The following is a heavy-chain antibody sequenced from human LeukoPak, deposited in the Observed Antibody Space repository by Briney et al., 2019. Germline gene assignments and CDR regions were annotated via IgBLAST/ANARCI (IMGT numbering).Heavy chain of an antibody. Sequence: PGGSLRLSCAASGFTFSSYGMHWVRQAPGKGLEWVAFIRYDGSNKYYADSVKGRFTISRDNSKNTLYLQMNSLRAEDTAVYYCAKAQSLMVHEPDYWGQGTLVTVSS. CDR2: IRYDGSNK. V-gene: IGHV3-30*02. CDR1: GFTFSSYG. D-gene: IGHD1-14*01. J-gene: IGHJ4*02. CDR3: AKAQSLMVHEPDY.